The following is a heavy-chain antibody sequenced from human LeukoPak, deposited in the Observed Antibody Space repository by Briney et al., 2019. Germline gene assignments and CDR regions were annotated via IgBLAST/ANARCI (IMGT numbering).Heavy chain of an antibody. D-gene: IGHD6-6*01. CDR2: IQYDGSDK. CDR1: GFPFIYYG. V-gene: IGHV3-30*02. J-gene: IGHJ4*02. CDR3: AKIPGSSTYFDY. Sequence: GSLILSCSASGFPFIYYGMHWVRQAPGKGLEWVAFIQYDGSDKYYVESVKGGFTISRDNSKNTLYLQMNSLRAEDTAMYYCAKIPGSSTYFDYWGQGTLVTVSS.